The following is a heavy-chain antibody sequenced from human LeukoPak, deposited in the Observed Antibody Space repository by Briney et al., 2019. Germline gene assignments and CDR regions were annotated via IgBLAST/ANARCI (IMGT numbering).Heavy chain of an antibody. CDR3: AREGPRGNSQFDY. V-gene: IGHV3-33*08. CDR2: IWYDGSNK. CDR1: GFTFDDYA. Sequence: GGSLRLSCAASGFTFDDYAMHWVRQAPGKGLEWVALIWYDGSNKYYADSVKGRLTISRDNSKNTLYLQMNSLRAEDTAVYYCAREGPRGNSQFDYWGQGTLVAVSS. J-gene: IGHJ4*02. D-gene: IGHD2/OR15-2a*01.